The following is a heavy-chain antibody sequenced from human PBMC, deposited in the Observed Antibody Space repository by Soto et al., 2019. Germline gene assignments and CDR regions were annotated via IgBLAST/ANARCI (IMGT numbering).Heavy chain of an antibody. J-gene: IGHJ2*01. D-gene: IGHD2-2*01. V-gene: IGHV1-58*02. Sequence: QWQLVPSGPEVTKPGTSVKVSCKASGFTFTSSAMQWVRLARGQRLEWIGWIVVGSGNTNYAQEFQERFTITRDMSTGTTYMELRRLRSEDTAVYYCAAVATKREIVSLPAATPDQYFYLWGRGTLVTVTS. CDR2: IVVGSGNT. CDR3: AAVATKREIVSLPAATPDQYFYL. CDR1: GFTFTSSA.